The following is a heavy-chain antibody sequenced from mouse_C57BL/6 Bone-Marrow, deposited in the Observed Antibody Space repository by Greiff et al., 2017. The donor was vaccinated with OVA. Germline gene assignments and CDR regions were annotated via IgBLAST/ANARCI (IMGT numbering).Heavy chain of an antibody. Sequence: QVQLQQPGAELVRPGTSVKLSCKASGHPFHHYWMHWVKPRPGQGLEWVGVIAPSDSYINYNQKFKGRATLTVDTSSSTAYMHLSSLTSEDSAVYYCAHYGSRLYLHYWGQGTSLTVSS. D-gene: IGHD1-1*01. CDR2: IAPSDSYI. CDR3: AHYGSRLYLHY. CDR1: GHPFHHYW. J-gene: IGHJ2*02. V-gene: IGHV1-59*01.